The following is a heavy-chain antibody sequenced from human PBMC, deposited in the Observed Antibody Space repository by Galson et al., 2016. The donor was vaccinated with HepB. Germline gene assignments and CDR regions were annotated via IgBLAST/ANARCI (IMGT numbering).Heavy chain of an antibody. CDR2: IYTGTAT. CDR1: GFIVNHNY. Sequence: SLRLSCAASGFIVNHNYMHWVRQAPGRGLEWVSVIYTGTATFYADSVKGRFTISRDNSKNTVYLQMDSLRVEDTATYWCARDDQLRRRRIEYWGQGVLVTGSS. J-gene: IGHJ4*02. V-gene: IGHV3-53*01. D-gene: IGHD1-1*01. CDR3: ARDDQLRRRRIEY.